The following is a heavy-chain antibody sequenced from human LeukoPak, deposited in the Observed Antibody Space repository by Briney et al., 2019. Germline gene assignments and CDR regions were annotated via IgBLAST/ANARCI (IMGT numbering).Heavy chain of an antibody. V-gene: IGHV4-28*01. J-gene: IGHJ4*02. CDR2: IYYSGST. CDR1: GYSISSSNW. Sequence: KASDTLSLTCAVSGYSISSSNWWGWIRQPPGKGLEWIGYIYYSGSTYYNPSLKSRVTMSVDTSKNQFSLKLSSVTAVDTAVYYCARTPSRGDFDYWGQGTLVTVPS. CDR3: ARTPSRGDFDY. D-gene: IGHD6-13*01.